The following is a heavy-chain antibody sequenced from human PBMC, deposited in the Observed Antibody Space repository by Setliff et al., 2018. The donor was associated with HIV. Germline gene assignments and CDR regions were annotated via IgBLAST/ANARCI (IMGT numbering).Heavy chain of an antibody. V-gene: IGHV4-34*01. CDR1: GGSFSGYY. Sequence: SETLSLTCAVYGGSFSGYYWSWIRQPPGKGLEWIGEIYHTGSTYYKPSLKSRVTISVDTSKNQFSLRLSSVAAGDTAVYYCARSIVPVASGYYYFEYRGQGTLVTVSS. J-gene: IGHJ4*02. D-gene: IGHD3-3*01. CDR2: IYHTGST. CDR3: ARSIVPVASGYYYFEY.